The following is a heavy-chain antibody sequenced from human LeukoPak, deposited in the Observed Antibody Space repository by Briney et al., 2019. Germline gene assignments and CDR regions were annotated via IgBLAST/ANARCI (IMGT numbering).Heavy chain of an antibody. CDR3: ARDLGLAATAYSDAFDI. D-gene: IGHD6-25*01. V-gene: IGHV6-1*01. J-gene: IGHJ3*02. CDR2: TYYRSKWYN. CDR1: GDSVSRNSAA. Sequence: SQTPSLTFVISGDSVSRNSAAWNWIRQSPSRGLEWLGRTYYRSKWYNDYAVSVKSRITINPDTSKNQFSLRLNSVTPEDTAVYYCARDLGLAATAYSDAFDIWGQGTMVTVSS.